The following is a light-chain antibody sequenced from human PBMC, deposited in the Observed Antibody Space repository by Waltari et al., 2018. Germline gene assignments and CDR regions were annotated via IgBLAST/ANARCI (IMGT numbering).Light chain of an antibody. V-gene: IGLV2-23*02. J-gene: IGLJ3*02. Sequence: QSALTQPASVSGSPGQSLTISCTGTSNNVGSYDLVSWYQFRPGEVPKILIYEVIQRPSGVSDRFSGSKSDNTSSLTIARLQAEDEAAYYCCSYAASAPRLVFGGGTNLTVL. CDR2: EVI. CDR1: SNNVGSYDL. CDR3: CSYAASAPRLV.